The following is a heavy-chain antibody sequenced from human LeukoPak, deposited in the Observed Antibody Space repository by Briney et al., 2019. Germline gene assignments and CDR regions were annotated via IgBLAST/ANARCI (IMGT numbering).Heavy chain of an antibody. V-gene: IGHV4-38-2*01. CDR3: LKTLYLCDSSGYHAGGAFDI. CDR2: IYHSGST. D-gene: IGHD3-22*01. CDR1: GYSISSGYY. J-gene: IGHJ3*02. Sequence: PSETLSLTCVVSGYSISSGYYWGWIRQPPGKGLEWIGRIYHSGSTYYSPSLKSRVTISVDTSKNQCSLKLSSVTAADTATCYCLKTLYLCDSSGYHAGGAFDIWGQGTMVTVSS.